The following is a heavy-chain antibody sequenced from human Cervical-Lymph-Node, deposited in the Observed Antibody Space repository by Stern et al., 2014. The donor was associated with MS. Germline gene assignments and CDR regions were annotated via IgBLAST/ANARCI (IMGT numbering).Heavy chain of an antibody. J-gene: IGHJ6*02. CDR1: GFTFSSFG. CDR2: MSNDGSKQ. CDR3: AKPQITIYGGNYGMDV. D-gene: IGHD3-3*01. V-gene: IGHV3-30*18. Sequence: VQLVQSGGGVVQPGRSLRLSCAASGFTFSSFGMHWVRQAPGEGLEWVAVMSNDGSKQYYADSVKGRFTISRDNSKNTLYLQMSSLRVEDTAVYYCAKPQITIYGGNYGMDVWGQGTTVTVSS.